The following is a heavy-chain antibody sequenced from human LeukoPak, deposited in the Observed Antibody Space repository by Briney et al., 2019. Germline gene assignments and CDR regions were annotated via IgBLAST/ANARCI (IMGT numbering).Heavy chain of an antibody. CDR3: ARDLRFLEWLSESMPIDY. Sequence: RSLRLSCAAPGFTFSSYTVHWVRQAPGKGLEWVAVISYEGSNKYYADSVKGRFTISRDNSKNTLYLQMNSLRAEDTAVYYCARDLRFLEWLSESMPIDYWGQGTLVTVSS. V-gene: IGHV3-30-3*01. CDR2: ISYEGSNK. J-gene: IGHJ4*02. CDR1: GFTFSSYT. D-gene: IGHD3-3*01.